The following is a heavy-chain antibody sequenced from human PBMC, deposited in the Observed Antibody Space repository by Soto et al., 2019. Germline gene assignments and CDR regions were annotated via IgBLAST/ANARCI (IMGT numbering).Heavy chain of an antibody. CDR1: GGLFSSFA. CDR3: ARGGSPYVWFNEF. J-gene: IGHJ4*02. V-gene: IGHV1-69*01. CDR2: IIPVFGTT. D-gene: IGHD3-16*01. Sequence: QEQLVQSGPEVKKPGSSVKVSCKDSGGLFSSFAISWVRQAPGQGLEWLGGIIPVFGTTNYAEKFQGRVTITADEYTNTAYMELSSMSSGDTAMYYCARGGSPYVWFNEFWGQGTLVTVSS.